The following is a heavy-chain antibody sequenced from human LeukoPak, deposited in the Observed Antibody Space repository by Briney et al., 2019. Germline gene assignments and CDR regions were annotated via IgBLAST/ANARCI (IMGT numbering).Heavy chain of an antibody. CDR2: ISSSSSYI. J-gene: IGHJ6*03. V-gene: IGHV3-21*01. D-gene: IGHD2-2*01. Sequence: GGSLRLSCAASGFTFSSYSMNWVRQAPGKGLEWVSSISSSSSYIYYADSVKGRFTISRDNAKNPLYLQMNSLRAEDTAVYYCARGDCSSTSCLDYYYYYYMDVWGKGTTVTVSS. CDR3: ARGDCSSTSCLDYYYYYYMDV. CDR1: GFTFSSYS.